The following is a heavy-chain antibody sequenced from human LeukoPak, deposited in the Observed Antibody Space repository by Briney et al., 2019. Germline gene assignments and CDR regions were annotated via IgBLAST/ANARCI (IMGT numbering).Heavy chain of an antibody. V-gene: IGHV3-23*01. CDR3: AKLAGTRGWFVYYFDY. Sequence: GGSLRLSCAASGFTFGTHAMTWVPQAPGEGLEWVSGMSGRGDTSYYADSVKGRFTISRDNSKNTLFLQMNSLRAEDTAVYYCAKLAGTRGWFVYYFDYWGQGTLVTVS. CDR1: GFTFGTHA. D-gene: IGHD6-19*01. J-gene: IGHJ4*02. CDR2: MSGRGDTS.